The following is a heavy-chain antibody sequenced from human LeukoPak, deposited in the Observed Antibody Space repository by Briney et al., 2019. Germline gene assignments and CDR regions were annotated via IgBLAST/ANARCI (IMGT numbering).Heavy chain of an antibody. CDR2: IDPSDSYT. D-gene: IGHD1-14*01. CDR3: ARNTGGTLTL. CDR1: GYTFTDHW. J-gene: IGHJ4*02. V-gene: IGHV5-10-1*01. Sequence: GESXKISCTCSGYTFTDHWISWVRRLPGKGLEWMGRIDPSDSYTQYIPSLQGHVTISTDKSISTAYLQWSSLKASDTAIYYCARNTGGTLTLWGQGTLVTVSS.